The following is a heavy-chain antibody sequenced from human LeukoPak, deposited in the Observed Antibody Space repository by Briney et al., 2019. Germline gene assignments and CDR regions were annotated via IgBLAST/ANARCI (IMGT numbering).Heavy chain of an antibody. V-gene: IGHV3-33*01. CDR2: IWYDGSNK. CDR1: GFTFSSYG. D-gene: IGHD2-15*01. Sequence: SGGSLRLSCAASGFTFSSYGMHWVRQAPGKGLEWVAVIWYDGSNKYYADSVKGRFTISRDNSKNTLCLQMNSLRAEDTAVYYCARDAGYCSGGSCYPGQFDYWGQGTLVTVSS. CDR3: ARDAGYCSGGSCYPGQFDY. J-gene: IGHJ4*02.